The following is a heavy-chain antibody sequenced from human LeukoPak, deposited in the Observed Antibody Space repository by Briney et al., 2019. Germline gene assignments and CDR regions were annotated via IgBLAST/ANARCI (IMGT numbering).Heavy chain of an antibody. V-gene: IGHV3-23*01. J-gene: IGHJ3*02. CDR1: GFTFNNYA. D-gene: IGHD6-13*01. CDR2: ISNSGGNT. Sequence: GGSLRLSCAASGFTFNNYAMGWVRQAPGKGLEWVSSISNSGGNTYYAVSVRGRFTISADKSISTAYLQWSSLKASDTAMYYCARPYRLAADPGAFDIWGQGTMVTVSS. CDR3: ARPYRLAADPGAFDI.